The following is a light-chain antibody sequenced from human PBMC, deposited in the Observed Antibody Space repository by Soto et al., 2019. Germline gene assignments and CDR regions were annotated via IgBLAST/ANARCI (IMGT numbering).Light chain of an antibody. CDR2: LGS. J-gene: IGKJ4*01. CDR1: QSVLHRNGYNY. V-gene: IGKV2-28*01. Sequence: EIVMTQSPLSLPVTPGEPASISCRSSQSVLHRNGYNYLDWYLQKPGQSPQLLIYLGSNRASGVPDRFSGRGSGTDFTLKISRVEAEDVGVYYCMQALQTPLTFGGGTKVEIK. CDR3: MQALQTPLT.